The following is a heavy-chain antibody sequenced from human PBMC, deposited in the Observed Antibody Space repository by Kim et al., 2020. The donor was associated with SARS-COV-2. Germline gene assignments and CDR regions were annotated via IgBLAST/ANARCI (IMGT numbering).Heavy chain of an antibody. V-gene: IGHV1-69*13. CDR3: ARDGVLLLWFGELSPLYYGMDV. Sequence: SVKVSCKASGGTFSSYAISWVRQAPGQGLEWMGGIIPIFGTANYAQKFQGRVTITADESTSTAYMELSSLRSEDTAVYYCARDGVLLLWFGELSPLYYGMDVWGQGTTVTVSS. D-gene: IGHD3-10*01. CDR1: GGTFSSYA. CDR2: IIPIFGTA. J-gene: IGHJ6*02.